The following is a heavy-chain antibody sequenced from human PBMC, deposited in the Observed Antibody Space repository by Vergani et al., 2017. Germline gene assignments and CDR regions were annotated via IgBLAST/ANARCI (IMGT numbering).Heavy chain of an antibody. CDR3: ARAGGDRGFWSGYHYYYYGMDV. J-gene: IGHJ6*02. V-gene: IGHV1-69*02. Sequence: QVQLVQSGAEVKKPGSSVKVSCKASGGTFSSYTISWVRQAPGQGLEWMGRIIPILGIANYAQKFQGRVTITADKSTSTAYMELSSLKASDTAMYYCARAGGDRGFWSGYHYYYYGMDVWGQGTTVTVSS. CDR1: GGTFSSYT. D-gene: IGHD3-3*01. CDR2: IIPILGIA.